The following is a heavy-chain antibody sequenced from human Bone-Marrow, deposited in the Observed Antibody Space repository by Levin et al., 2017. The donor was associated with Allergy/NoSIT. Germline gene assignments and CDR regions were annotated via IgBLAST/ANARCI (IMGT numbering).Heavy chain of an antibody. V-gene: IGHV3-30*18. CDR3: AEDWATDHLLVYHFYGMDV. CDR1: GFTFRNYD. CDR2: ILYDGSKQ. Sequence: PGGSLRLSCAASGFTFRNYDMHWVRQAPGRGLEWVALILYDGSKQYYADSVKGRFTISRDNSDNTLYLEMNSLKGEDTAVYYCAEDWATDHLLVYHFYGMDVWGQGTTVTVAS. J-gene: IGHJ6*02. D-gene: IGHD6-6*01.